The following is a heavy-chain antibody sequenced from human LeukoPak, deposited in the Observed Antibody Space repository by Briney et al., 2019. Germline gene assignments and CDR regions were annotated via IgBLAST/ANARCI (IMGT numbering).Heavy chain of an antibody. CDR1: GYTFTSYA. V-gene: IGHV7-4-1*02. D-gene: IGHD3-10*01. CDR3: ARGDSITMVRGVTEQPDY. J-gene: IGHJ4*02. Sequence: ASVKVSCKASGYTFTSYAMNWVRQAPGQGLEWMGWINTNTGNPTYAQGFTGRFVFSLDTSVSTAYLQISSLKAEDTAVYYCARGDSITMVRGVTEQPDYWGQGTLVTVSS. CDR2: INTNTGNP.